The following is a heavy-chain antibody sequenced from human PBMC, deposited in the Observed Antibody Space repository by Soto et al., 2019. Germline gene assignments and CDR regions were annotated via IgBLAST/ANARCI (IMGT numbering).Heavy chain of an antibody. V-gene: IGHV4-30-2*01. CDR3: ARGDRRALYSYGYFDY. CDR2: IYHSGST. Sequence: SETLSLTCAVSGYSISSGYYWSWIRQPPGKGLEWIGYIYHSGSTYYNPSLKSRVTISVDRSKNQFSLKLSSVTAADTAVYYCARGDRRALYSYGYFDYWGQGTLVTVSS. D-gene: IGHD5-18*01. CDR1: GYSISSGYY. J-gene: IGHJ4*02.